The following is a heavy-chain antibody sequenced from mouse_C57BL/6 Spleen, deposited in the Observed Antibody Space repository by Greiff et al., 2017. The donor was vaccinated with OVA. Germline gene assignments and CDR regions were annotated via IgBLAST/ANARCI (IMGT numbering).Heavy chain of an antibody. J-gene: IGHJ4*01. CDR1: GFTFSSYA. CDR3: ARDGYGYDGAMDY. V-gene: IGHV5-4*01. CDR2: ISDGGSYT. D-gene: IGHD2-2*01. Sequence: DVQLQESGGGLVKPGGSLKLSCAASGFTFSSYAMSWVRQTPEKRLEWVATISDGGSYTYYPDNVKGRFTISRDNAKNNLYLQMSHLKSEDTAMYYCARDGYGYDGAMDYWGQGTSVTVSS.